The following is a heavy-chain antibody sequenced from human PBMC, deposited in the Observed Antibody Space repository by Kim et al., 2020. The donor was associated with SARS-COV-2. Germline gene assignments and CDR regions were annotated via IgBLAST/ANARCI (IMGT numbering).Heavy chain of an antibody. CDR3: ARHAPSPSIAGGPGWFDP. D-gene: IGHD6-6*01. V-gene: IGHV4-39*01. J-gene: IGHJ5*02. Sequence: KSRVTISVDTSKNEFSLKLSSVTAADTAVYYCARHAPSPSIAGGPGWFDPWGQGTLVTVSS.